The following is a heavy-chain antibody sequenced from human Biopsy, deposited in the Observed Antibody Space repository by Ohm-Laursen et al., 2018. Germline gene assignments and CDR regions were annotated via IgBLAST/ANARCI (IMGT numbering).Heavy chain of an antibody. Sequence: SETLSLTCTVSSASITNYYWNWIRQSPGKGLEWIGFIYYTGHTNYNPSLKSRATISVDTSKNQFSLKVISVTAADTAVYYCARLTGDPSYWGQGILVTVSS. CDR3: ARLTGDPSY. V-gene: IGHV4-59*01. CDR1: SASITNYY. J-gene: IGHJ4*02. D-gene: IGHD7-27*01. CDR2: IYYTGHT.